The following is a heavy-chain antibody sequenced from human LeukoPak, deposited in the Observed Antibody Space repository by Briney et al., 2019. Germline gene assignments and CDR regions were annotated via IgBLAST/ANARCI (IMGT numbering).Heavy chain of an antibody. Sequence: GGSLRLSCAASGFTVSSNYMSWVRQAPGKGLEWVSVIYSGGSTYYADSVKGRFTISRDNSKNTLYLQMNSLRAEDTAVYYCARDDILASGYFDYWGQGTLVTVSS. CDR3: ARDDILASGYFDY. V-gene: IGHV3-66*01. CDR1: GFTVSSNY. CDR2: IYSGGST. D-gene: IGHD5-12*01. J-gene: IGHJ4*02.